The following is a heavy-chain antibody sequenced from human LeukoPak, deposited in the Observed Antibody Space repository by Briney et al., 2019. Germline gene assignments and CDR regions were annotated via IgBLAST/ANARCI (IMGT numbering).Heavy chain of an antibody. D-gene: IGHD2-2*01. Sequence: ASVKVSCKASGYTFTNYDINWVRQATGQGLEWMGWMNPNSGNTGYAQKFQGRVTMTRNNSTSTAYMELSSLRSEDTAVYYCARGPPDCSSPSCYNWFDPWGQGTLVTVSS. J-gene: IGHJ5*02. CDR3: ARGPPDCSSPSCYNWFDP. CDR2: MNPNSGNT. CDR1: GYTFTNYD. V-gene: IGHV1-8*01.